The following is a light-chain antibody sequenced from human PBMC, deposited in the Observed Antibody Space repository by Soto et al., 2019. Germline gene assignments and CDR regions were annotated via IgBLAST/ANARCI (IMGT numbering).Light chain of an antibody. Sequence: AIRMTQSPSSLSASTGDRVTISCRASQDISDYLVWYQQKPGKAPKVLIHAASTLQGGVSSRFSGSRSVTDFTLTINSLQSEDFATYYCQHYYTYPWTFGQGTKVEV. CDR1: QDISDY. V-gene: IGKV1-8*01. J-gene: IGKJ1*01. CDR3: QHYYTYPWT. CDR2: AAS.